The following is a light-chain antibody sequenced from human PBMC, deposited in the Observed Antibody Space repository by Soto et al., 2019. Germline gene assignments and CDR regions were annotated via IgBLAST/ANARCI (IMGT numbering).Light chain of an antibody. V-gene: IGKV3-11*01. J-gene: IGKJ1*01. CDR1: LSVFTY. CDR3: QQRGNWPRT. Sequence: EVELTQSPSTLSSSPGERATISCRASLSVFTYLAWYQQKPGQAPRLLIYDASSRATGVPPRFSGTGSGTDFTLTISSLEPDDSAIYYCQQRGNWPRTFGQGTKVDIK. CDR2: DAS.